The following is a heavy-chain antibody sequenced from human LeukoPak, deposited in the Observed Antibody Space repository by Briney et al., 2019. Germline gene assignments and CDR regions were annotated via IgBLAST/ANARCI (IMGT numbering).Heavy chain of an antibody. J-gene: IGHJ4*02. CDR1: AWSISIGYY. CDR3: ARCPAEYYFDY. Sequence: RSETLSLTCTVSAWSISIGYYLGWLRHPPGKGLEWIGSIYHTGNIYYKPSVKSRVTISPDTSKNQCSLRLSSVTDANTTVLYCARCPAEYYFDYWGAGNLVTASS. CDR2: IYHTGNI. V-gene: IGHV4-38-2*02.